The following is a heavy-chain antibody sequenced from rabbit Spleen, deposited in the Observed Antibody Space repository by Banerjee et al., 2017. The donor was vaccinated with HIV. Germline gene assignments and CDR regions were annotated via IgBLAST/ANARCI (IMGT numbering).Heavy chain of an antibody. CDR2: IAGSSSGFT. V-gene: IGHV1S40*01. D-gene: IGHD2-1*01. J-gene: IGHJ4*01. CDR3: VRDLGYDDDSEKGYFNL. Sequence: QSLEESGGDLVKPGASLTLTCTASGFSFSSSDYMCWVRQAPGKGLEWISCIAGSSSGFTYSATWAKGRFTCSKTSSTTVTLQMTSLTAADTATYFCVRDLGYDDDSEKGYFNLWGQGTLVTVS. CDR1: GFSFSSSDY.